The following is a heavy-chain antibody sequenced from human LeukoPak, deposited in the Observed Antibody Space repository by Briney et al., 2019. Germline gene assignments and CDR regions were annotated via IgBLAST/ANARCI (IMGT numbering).Heavy chain of an antibody. V-gene: IGHV1-8*01. J-gene: IGHJ5*02. CDR2: MNPNSGNT. CDR1: GYTFTSYD. Sequence: GASVKVSCKASGYTFTSYDINRVRQATGQGLEWMGWMNPNSGNTGYEQKFQGRVTMTRNTSISTAYMELSSLRSEDTAVYYCARGRPYYYGSGSVGFDPWGQGTLVTVSS. CDR3: ARGRPYYYGSGSVGFDP. D-gene: IGHD3-10*01.